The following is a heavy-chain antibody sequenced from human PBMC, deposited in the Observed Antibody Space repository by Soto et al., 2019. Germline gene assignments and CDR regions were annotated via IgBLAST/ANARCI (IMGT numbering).Heavy chain of an antibody. CDR1: GFTFSTYA. D-gene: IGHD5-18*01. CDR2: ISYDGITT. J-gene: IGHJ4*02. V-gene: IGHV3-23*01. Sequence: DVQLLESGGGLVQPGGSLRLSCAASGFTFSTYAMTWVRQAPGKGLEWVSIISYDGITTYYADAVKGRFTISRDNSKNTLHLQMNSLSAEDTAVYYCVAKKTGTNTVDYWGQGTLVTVSS. CDR3: VAKKTGTNTVDY.